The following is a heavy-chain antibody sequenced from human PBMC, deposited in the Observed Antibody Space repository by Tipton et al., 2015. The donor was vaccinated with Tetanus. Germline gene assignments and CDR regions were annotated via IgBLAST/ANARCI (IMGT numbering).Heavy chain of an antibody. CDR3: AGATYPSSKKGPFDS. V-gene: IGHV4-59*11. CDR2: ISGSGTS. J-gene: IGHJ4*02. Sequence: GLVKPSETLSLTCTVPDGSIGSHHWSWIRQPPGKGLEWLAYISGSGTSNSNYYLRSRITMTHDTSRNQFSLKLTSVTAADPAVYYCAGATYPSSKKGPFDSWAQGSLVIFSS. CDR1: DGSIGSHH.